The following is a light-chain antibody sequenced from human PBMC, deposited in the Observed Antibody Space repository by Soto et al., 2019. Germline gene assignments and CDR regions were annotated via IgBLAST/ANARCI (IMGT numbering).Light chain of an antibody. CDR3: QHYNSYSEA. CDR2: KAS. Sequence: IQMSQSPSTLSGSVGDRVTLTCRASQTISSWLAWYQQKPGKAPKLLIYKASTLKSGVPSRFRGSGSGTEFTLTISSLKPDDLATYYCQHYNSYSEAFGQGTKVDI. CDR1: QTISSW. J-gene: IGKJ1*01. V-gene: IGKV1-5*03.